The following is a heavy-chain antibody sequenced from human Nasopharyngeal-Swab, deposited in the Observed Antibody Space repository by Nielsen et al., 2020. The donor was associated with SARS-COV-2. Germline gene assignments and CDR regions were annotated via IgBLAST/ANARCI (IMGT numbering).Heavy chain of an antibody. V-gene: IGHV3-30*04. D-gene: IGHD6-19*01. CDR1: GFTFSSYA. CDR2: IAYDGSNK. J-gene: IGHJ4*02. Sequence: GESLKISCAASGFTFSSYAMNWVRQAPGKGLEWVAVIAYDGSNKYYADSVKGRFTISRDNSKNTLYLQMNSLRSEDTAVYYCASERNSRAVAGTFDYWGQGTLVTVPS. CDR3: ASERNSRAVAGTFDY.